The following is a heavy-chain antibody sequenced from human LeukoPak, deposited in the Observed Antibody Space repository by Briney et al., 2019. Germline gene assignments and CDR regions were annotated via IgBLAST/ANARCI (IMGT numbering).Heavy chain of an antibody. CDR1: GFSISDYY. CDR2: ISSGGTSI. Sequence: GGSLRLSCAASGFSISDYYMSWIRQAPGKGLEWVSYISSGGTSIYYADSVKGRFTISRDNAKNSLYLQMNSLRAEDTAVYYCARARDWFDPWGQGTLVTVSS. CDR3: ARARDWFDP. V-gene: IGHV3-11*01. J-gene: IGHJ5*02.